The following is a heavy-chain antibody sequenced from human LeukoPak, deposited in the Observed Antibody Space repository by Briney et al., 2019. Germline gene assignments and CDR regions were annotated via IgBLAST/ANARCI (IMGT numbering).Heavy chain of an antibody. CDR2: INSDGSST. J-gene: IGHJ6*02. CDR3: ARDPDVDTAMVTFGMDV. D-gene: IGHD5-18*01. V-gene: IGHV3-74*01. CDR1: GFTFSSYW. Sequence: QPGGSLRLSCAASGFTFSSYWMHWVRQAPGKGLVWVSRINSDGSSTSYADSVKGRFTISRDNAKNTLYLQMNSLRAEDTAVYYCARDPDVDTAMVTFGMDVWGQGTTVTVSS.